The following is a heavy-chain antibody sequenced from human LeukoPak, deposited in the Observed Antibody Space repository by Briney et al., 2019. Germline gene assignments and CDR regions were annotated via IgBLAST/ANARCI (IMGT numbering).Heavy chain of an antibody. V-gene: IGHV3-20*04. CDR3: TKAGGAYYYYYMDV. J-gene: IGHJ6*03. CDR2: INWNSGSI. Sequence: GGSLRLSCAASGFTFDDYGMSWVRQAPGKGLEWVSGINWNSGSIGYADSVKGRFTISRDNAKNSLYLQMNSLRAEDTALYYCTKAGGAYYYYYMDVWGKGSTVTISS. D-gene: IGHD3-10*01. CDR1: GFTFDDYG.